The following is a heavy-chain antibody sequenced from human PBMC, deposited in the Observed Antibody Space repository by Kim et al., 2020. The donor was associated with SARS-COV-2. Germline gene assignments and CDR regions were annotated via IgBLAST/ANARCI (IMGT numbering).Heavy chain of an antibody. CDR2: ISWDGGSK. V-gene: IGHV3-43*01. J-gene: IGHJ4*02. CDR1: GLTFDDCT. CDR3: SCDYNDYGRFDY. D-gene: IGHD4-17*01. Sequence: GGSLRLSCEVSGLTFDDCTMQWVRQGPGKGLQWVSLISWDGGSKYYGDSVKGRFTISRDNSKNSLFLEMNSLRPEDTAIYYCSCDYNDYGRFDYWGRGTSVTVSS.